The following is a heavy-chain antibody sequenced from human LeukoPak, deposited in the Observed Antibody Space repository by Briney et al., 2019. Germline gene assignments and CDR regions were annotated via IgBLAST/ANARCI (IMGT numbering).Heavy chain of an antibody. V-gene: IGHV3-48*02. J-gene: IGHJ6*02. CDR1: GFTFSDYY. D-gene: IGHD3-16*01. CDR3: ARDGGALIRGKGYYYGMDV. CDR2: ISSSSSTI. Sequence: PGGSLRLSCAASGFTFSDYYMNWVRQAPGKGLEWVSYISSSSSTIYYADSVKGRFTISRDNAKNSLYLQMNSLRDEDTAVYYCARDGGALIRGKGYYYGMDVWGQGTTVTVSS.